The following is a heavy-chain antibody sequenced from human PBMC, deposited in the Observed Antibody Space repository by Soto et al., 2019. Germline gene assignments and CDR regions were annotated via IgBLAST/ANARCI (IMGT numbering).Heavy chain of an antibody. D-gene: IGHD4-4*01. CDR1: GYTFTNYG. CDR3: ARDRSNSDI. J-gene: IGHJ3*02. CDR2: ISAYNGQT. V-gene: IGHV1-18*01. Sequence: QAQLVQSGAEVKKPGASVKVSCKASGYTFTNYGISWVRPAPGQGLEWMGWISAYNGQTAYAQKLQGRVTMTTDTSTSTAYVELGSLRSDDTAVYYCARDRSNSDIWGQGTLVTVSS.